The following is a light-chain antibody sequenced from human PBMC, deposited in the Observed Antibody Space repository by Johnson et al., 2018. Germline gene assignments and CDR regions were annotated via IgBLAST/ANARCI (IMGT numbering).Light chain of an antibody. CDR3: GTWDSSLSAGNV. J-gene: IGLJ1*01. V-gene: IGLV1-51*02. Sequence: QSVLTQPPSVSAAPGQKVTIYCSGSSSNIGNNYVSWYQQLPGTDPKLLIYENNKRPSGIPDRFSGSKSGTSATLGITGLQTGDEADYYCGTWDSSLSAGNVFGTGTKVTVL. CDR1: SSNIGNNY. CDR2: ENN.